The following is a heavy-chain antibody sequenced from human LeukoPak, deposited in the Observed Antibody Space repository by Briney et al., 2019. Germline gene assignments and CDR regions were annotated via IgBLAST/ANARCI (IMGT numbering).Heavy chain of an antibody. CDR2: IWYDGSNK. J-gene: IGHJ4*02. CDR1: GFTFSSYG. CDR3: ARPNYCSGGSCYNYFDY. V-gene: IGHV3-33*01. D-gene: IGHD2-15*01. Sequence: GSLRLSCAASGFTFSSYGMHWVRQAPGKGLEWVAVIWYDGSNKYYADSVKGRFTISRDNSKNTLYLQMNSLRAEDTAVYYCARPNYCSGGSCYNYFDYWGQGTLVTVSS.